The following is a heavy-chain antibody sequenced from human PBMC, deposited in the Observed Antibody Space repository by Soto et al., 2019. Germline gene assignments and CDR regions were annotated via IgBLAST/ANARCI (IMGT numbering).Heavy chain of an antibody. J-gene: IGHJ4*02. CDR1: GYSFSSHW. CDR3: ARLDIAAGTGAEF. Sequence: VQLVQSGVEVKTPGESLKISCKGSGYSFSSHWITWVRQMSGKDLEWMGAIYPGDDDTRYSPSFQGQVTISADKSISTAFLQWSSLKATDTAMYYWARLDIAAGTGAEFWGQGTPVTVSS. D-gene: IGHD6-25*01. V-gene: IGHV5-51*01. CDR2: IYPGDDDT.